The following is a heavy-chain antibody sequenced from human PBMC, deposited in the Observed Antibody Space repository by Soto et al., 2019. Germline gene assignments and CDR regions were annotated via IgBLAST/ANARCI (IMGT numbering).Heavy chain of an antibody. Sequence: QVQLQESGPGLVKPSETLSLTCAVSGDSISTNNWWSWVRQPPGKGLEWIGEIYHSGSTNYNPSFKSRVTISADRSKNQLALRLNSVTAADTAVYFCARDTHWGLGDWGQGTLVIVSS. D-gene: IGHD7-27*01. V-gene: IGHV4-4*02. CDR1: GDSISTNNW. J-gene: IGHJ4*02. CDR2: IYHSGST. CDR3: ARDTHWGLGD.